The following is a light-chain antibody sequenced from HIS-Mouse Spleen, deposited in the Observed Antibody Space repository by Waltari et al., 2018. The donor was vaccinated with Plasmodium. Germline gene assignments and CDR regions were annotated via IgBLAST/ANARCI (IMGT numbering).Light chain of an antibody. CDR3: QVWDSSSDHPV. CDR2: DDS. CDR1: NLGRKS. J-gene: IGLJ3*02. V-gene: IGLV3-21*02. Sequence: SYVLTQPPSVSVAPGQTARITCGGNNLGRKSDPRYQQKPGQAPVLVVYDDSDRASGIPERFSGSNSGNTATLTISRVEAGDEADYYCQVWDSSSDHPVFGGGTKLTVL.